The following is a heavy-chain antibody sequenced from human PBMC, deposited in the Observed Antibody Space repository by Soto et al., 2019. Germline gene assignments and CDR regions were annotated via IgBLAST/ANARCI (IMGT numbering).Heavy chain of an antibody. Sequence: PSETLSLTCAVYGGSFSGYYWSWIRQPPGKGLEWIGEINHSGSTNYNPSLKSRVTISVDTSKNQFSLKLSSVTAADTAVYYCARGTPLGYDFWSGYFYYFDYWGQGTLVTVSS. CDR2: INHSGST. CDR3: ARGTPLGYDFWSGYFYYFDY. CDR1: GGSFSGYY. D-gene: IGHD3-3*01. J-gene: IGHJ4*02. V-gene: IGHV4-34*01.